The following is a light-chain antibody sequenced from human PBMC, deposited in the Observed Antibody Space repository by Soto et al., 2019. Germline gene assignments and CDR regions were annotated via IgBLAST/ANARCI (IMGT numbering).Light chain of an antibody. CDR3: SSYTSTTTPVM. CDR1: SNNY. J-gene: IGLJ3*02. Sequence: QSVLTQPASVSGSPGQSITISCTGTSNNYVSWYQHHPGKAPKLMIYEVTNRPSGVSNRFSGSKSGNTASLTISGLQPEDDADYYCSSYTSTTTPVMFGGGTMLTVL. V-gene: IGLV2-14*01. CDR2: EVT.